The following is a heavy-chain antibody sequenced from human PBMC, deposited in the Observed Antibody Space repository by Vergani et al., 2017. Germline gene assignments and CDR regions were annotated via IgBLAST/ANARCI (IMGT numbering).Heavy chain of an antibody. J-gene: IGHJ4*02. Sequence: VQLVESGGGLVKPGGSLRLSCAASGFTFDDYAMHWVRQAPGKGLEWVSGISWNSGRIGYADSVKGRFTISRDNAKNSLYLQMNSLRAEDTALYYCAKGRDYGDYLFSYWGQGTLVTVSS. CDR3: AKGRDYGDYLFSY. CDR1: GFTFDDYA. CDR2: ISWNSGRI. V-gene: IGHV3-9*01. D-gene: IGHD4-17*01.